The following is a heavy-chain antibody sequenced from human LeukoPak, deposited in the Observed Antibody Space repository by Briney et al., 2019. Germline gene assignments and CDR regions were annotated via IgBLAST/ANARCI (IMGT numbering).Heavy chain of an antibody. V-gene: IGHV4-38-2*01. CDR2: IYHNGST. D-gene: IGHD3-10*01. CDR3: ARRGYGSGSYFLDY. Sequence: PSETLSLTCAVSGYSISSGYYWGWIRQPPGKGLEWIGSIYHNGSTYYNPSLKSRVTISVDTSKNQFSLKLSSVTAADTAVYYCARRGYGSGSYFLDYWGQGTLVTVSS. J-gene: IGHJ4*02. CDR1: GYSISSGYY.